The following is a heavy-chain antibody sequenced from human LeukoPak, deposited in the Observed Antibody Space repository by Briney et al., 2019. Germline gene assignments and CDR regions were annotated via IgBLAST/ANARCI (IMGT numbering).Heavy chain of an antibody. D-gene: IGHD3-3*01. CDR2: ISGSGGST. Sequence: GGSLRLSCAASGFTFSSYAMSWVRQAPGKGLEWVSAISGSGGSTYYADSVKGRFTISRDNSKNMLYLQMNSLRAEDTAVYYCAKHVLRFLEWLPIDAFDIWGQGTMVTVSS. CDR1: GFTFSSYA. CDR3: AKHVLRFLEWLPIDAFDI. J-gene: IGHJ3*02. V-gene: IGHV3-23*01.